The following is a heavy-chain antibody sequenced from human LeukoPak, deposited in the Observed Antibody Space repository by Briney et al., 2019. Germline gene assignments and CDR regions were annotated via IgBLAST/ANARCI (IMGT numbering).Heavy chain of an antibody. J-gene: IGHJ4*02. CDR1: GDSLSGSTNY. D-gene: IGHD2-2*01. V-gene: IGHV4-39*01. Sequence: SETLSLTCTVSGDSLSGSTNYWSWIRQPPGKGLEWIGSMYYGGITYYNPSLNTRVAISVDTSKNQFSLKLNSVTAADTAVYFCARRCVCPSCFYKWGQGTLVTVFS. CDR3: ARRCVCPSCFYK. CDR2: MYYGGIT.